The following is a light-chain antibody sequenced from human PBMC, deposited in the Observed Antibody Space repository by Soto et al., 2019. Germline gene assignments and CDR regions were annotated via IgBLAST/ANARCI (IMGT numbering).Light chain of an antibody. V-gene: IGLV2-14*01. J-gene: IGLJ1*01. CDR3: NSYTTSSTYV. CDR1: SSDVGSYNR. CDR2: EVR. Sequence: LTQPASVSGSPGQSITISCTGTSSDVGSYNRVSWYQQPPGTAPKLIIYEVRNRPSGVSNRFSGSKSGNTAYLTISGLQAEDEADYFCNSYTTSSTYVFGTGTKVTVL.